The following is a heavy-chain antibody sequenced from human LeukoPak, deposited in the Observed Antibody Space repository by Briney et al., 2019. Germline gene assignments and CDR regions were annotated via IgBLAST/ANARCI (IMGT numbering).Heavy chain of an antibody. CDR2: IIPIFGTA. CDR3: AVWYYGSGSYYTPPDY. J-gene: IGHJ4*02. CDR1: GGTFSRYA. Sequence: SVKVSCKASGGTFSRYAISGVRQAPGQGLEWMGRIIPIFGTANYAQKFQGRVTITTDESTSTAYMELSSLRSEDTAVYCCAVWYYGSGSYYTPPDYWGQGTLVTVSS. D-gene: IGHD3-10*01. V-gene: IGHV1-69*05.